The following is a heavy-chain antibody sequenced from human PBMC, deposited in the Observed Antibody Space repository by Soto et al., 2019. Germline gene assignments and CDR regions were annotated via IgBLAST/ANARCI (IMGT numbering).Heavy chain of an antibody. D-gene: IGHD2-8*01. CDR2: VDGSGGDT. CDR3: AKESVAAAYAATSAFDL. V-gene: IGHV3-23*01. CDR1: GFTFSSHA. J-gene: IGHJ4*02. Sequence: PGGSLRLSCAASGFTFSSHAMGWLRQAPGTGPEWVAFVDGSGGDTSYADSVKGRFTISRDNSDNSLFLDMNSLRAEDTGRYFCAKESVAAAYAATSAFDLWGKGTLVTVSS.